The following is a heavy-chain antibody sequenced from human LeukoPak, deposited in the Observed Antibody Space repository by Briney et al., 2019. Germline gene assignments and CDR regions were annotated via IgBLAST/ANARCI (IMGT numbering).Heavy chain of an antibody. CDR1: GGSISSSSYY. Sequence: SETLSLTCTVSGGSISSSSYYWGWIRQPPGKGLEWIGSIYYSGSTYYNPSLKSRVTISVDTSKNQFSLKLSSVTAADTAVYYCARHGVRCFDWSNWFDPWGQGTLVTVSS. J-gene: IGHJ5*02. V-gene: IGHV4-39*01. CDR2: IYYSGST. CDR3: ARHGVRCFDWSNWFDP. D-gene: IGHD3-9*01.